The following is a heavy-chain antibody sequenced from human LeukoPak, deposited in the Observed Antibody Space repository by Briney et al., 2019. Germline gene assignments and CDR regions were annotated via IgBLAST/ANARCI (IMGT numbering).Heavy chain of an antibody. V-gene: IGHV1-18*01. D-gene: IGHD4-17*01. J-gene: IGHJ2*01. CDR2: ISAYDGNT. CDR3: ARDPGTTVTFDL. Sequence: EASVKVSCKASGYTFTSYGISWVRRAPGQGLEWMGWISAYDGNTNYAQKLQGRVTMTTDTSTSTAYMELRSLRSDDTAVYYCARDPGTTVTFDLWGRGTLVTVSS. CDR1: GYTFTSYG.